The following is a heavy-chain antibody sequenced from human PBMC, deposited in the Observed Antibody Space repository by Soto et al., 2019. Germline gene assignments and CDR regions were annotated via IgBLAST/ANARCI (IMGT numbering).Heavy chain of an antibody. CDR3: AKSGRNSSTDAFDI. Sequence: VGSLRLSCASSVFTFSSYAMSCVRQAPGKGLEWVSAISGSGGSTYYADSVKGRFTISRDNSKNTLYLQMNSLRAEDTAVYYCAKSGRNSSTDAFDIWGQGTMVTGSS. V-gene: IGHV3-23*01. J-gene: IGHJ3*02. D-gene: IGHD1-26*01. CDR2: ISGSGGST. CDR1: VFTFSSYA.